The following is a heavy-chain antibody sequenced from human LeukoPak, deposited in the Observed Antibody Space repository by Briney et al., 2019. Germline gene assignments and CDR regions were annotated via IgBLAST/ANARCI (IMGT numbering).Heavy chain of an antibody. V-gene: IGHV3-48*03. D-gene: IGHD3-10*02. CDR1: GFTFNTYA. CDR3: AELGITMIGCV. CDR2: ISSSGSTI. Sequence: GGSLRLTCAASGFTFNTYAMSWVRQAPGKGLEWVSYISSSGSTIYYADSVKGRFTISRDNAKNSLYLQMNSLRAEDTAVYYCAELGITMIGCVWGKGTTVTISS. J-gene: IGHJ6*04.